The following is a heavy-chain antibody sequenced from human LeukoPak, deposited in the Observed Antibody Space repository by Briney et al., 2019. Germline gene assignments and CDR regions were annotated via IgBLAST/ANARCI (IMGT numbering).Heavy chain of an antibody. D-gene: IGHD1-26*01. J-gene: IGHJ6*02. CDR1: GGSISSSSYY. V-gene: IGHV4-39*01. Sequence: SETLSLTCTVSGGSISSSSYYWGWIRQPPGKGLEWIGSIYYSGSTYYNPSLKSRVTISVDTSKNQFPLKLSSVTAADTAVYYCARHRVGATKFPRYYYGMDVWGQGTTVTVSS. CDR2: IYYSGST. CDR3: ARHRVGATKFPRYYYGMDV.